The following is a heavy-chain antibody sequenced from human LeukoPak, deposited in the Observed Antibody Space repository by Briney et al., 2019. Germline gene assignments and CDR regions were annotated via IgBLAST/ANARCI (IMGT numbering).Heavy chain of an antibody. CDR3: ARGSSGSYFQFIDY. Sequence: PGGTLRLSCAASGFTFSTYGMSWVRQAPGKGLEWVSSISGSGGTTYDADSVKGRFTISRDNAQNSLYLQMNSLRAEDTAVYYCARGSSGSYFQFIDYWGQGTLVTVSS. D-gene: IGHD1-26*01. J-gene: IGHJ4*02. CDR1: GFTFSTYG. V-gene: IGHV3-23*01. CDR2: ISGSGGTT.